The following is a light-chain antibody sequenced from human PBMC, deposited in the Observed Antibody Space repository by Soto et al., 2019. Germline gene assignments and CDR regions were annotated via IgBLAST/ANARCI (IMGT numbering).Light chain of an antibody. CDR3: QQHGSLLT. V-gene: IGKV3-20*01. J-gene: IGKJ4*01. CDR1: QSVSSSY. CDR2: GAS. Sequence: EIVLTQSPGTLSLSPGERATLSCRASQSVSSSYLAWYQQKPGQAPRLLIYGASSRATGIPDRFSGSGSGTDFTLTLSRLEPEDFPVYYCQQHGSLLTFGGGTKVEIK.